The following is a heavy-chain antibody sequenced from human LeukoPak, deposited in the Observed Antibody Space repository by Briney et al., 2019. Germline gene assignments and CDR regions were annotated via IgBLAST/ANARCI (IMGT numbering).Heavy chain of an antibody. CDR1: GYTFTIYA. D-gene: IGHD2-21*02. CDR2: LNAGNGIT. J-gene: IGHJ4*02. V-gene: IGHV1-3*01. CDR3: ARDLDRDEYGDFTDY. Sequence: ASVKVSCKASGYTFTIYAIHWVRQAPGQRLEWMGWLNAGNGITKHSQKFQDRVTITRDTSASTAYMELSSLRSEDTAVYYCARDLDRDEYGDFTDYWGQGTLVTVSS.